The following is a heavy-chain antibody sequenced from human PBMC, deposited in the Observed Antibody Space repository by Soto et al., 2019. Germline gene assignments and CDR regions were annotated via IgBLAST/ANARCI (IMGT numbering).Heavy chain of an antibody. CDR2: ISPHNGNT. Sequence: HVQLLQSGGELKKPGASVKVSCNTSGYTFNTYFISWVRQAPGQGLEWMGWISPHNGNTKYGEKFQGRVTMTTDTSTRTAFMDLRNPRFDDTAVYYCARDTSNSVDSGGQGTLVTVFS. V-gene: IGHV1-18*01. CDR1: GYTFNTYF. CDR3: ARDTSNSVDS. D-gene: IGHD4-4*01. J-gene: IGHJ4*02.